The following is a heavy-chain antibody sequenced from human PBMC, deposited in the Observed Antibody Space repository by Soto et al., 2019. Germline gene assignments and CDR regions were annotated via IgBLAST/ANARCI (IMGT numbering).Heavy chain of an antibody. CDR2: ITGSSSYI. CDR1: GFIFSSHN. V-gene: IGHV3-21*06. Sequence: EQLVESGGGLVKPGGSLRLSCAASGFIFSSHNMNWVRQAPGKGLEWVSSITGSSSYIFYADSVKGRFTISRDNAKNTVYLQMNSLRAEDTGVYYCARLVASETGYGMDVWGQGTTVTVSS. D-gene: IGHD3-9*01. CDR3: ARLVASETGYGMDV. J-gene: IGHJ6*02.